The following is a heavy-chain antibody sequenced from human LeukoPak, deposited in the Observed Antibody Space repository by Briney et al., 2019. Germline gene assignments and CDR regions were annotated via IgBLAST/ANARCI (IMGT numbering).Heavy chain of an antibody. CDR2: ISYDGSNK. V-gene: IGHV3-30-3*01. Sequence: GGSLRLSCAASGFTFSSYAMHWVRQAPGKGLEWVAVISYDGSNKYYADSVKGRFTISRDNSKNTLYPQMNSLRAEDTAVYYCARNYYDSSGYYYSLGYWGQGTLVTVSS. J-gene: IGHJ4*02. CDR1: GFTFSSYA. D-gene: IGHD3-22*01. CDR3: ARNYYDSSGYYYSLGY.